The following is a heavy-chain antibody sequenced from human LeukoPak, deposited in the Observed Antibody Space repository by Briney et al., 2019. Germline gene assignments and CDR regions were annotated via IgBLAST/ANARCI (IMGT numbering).Heavy chain of an antibody. CDR1: GFTFSSCA. D-gene: IGHD3-22*01. V-gene: IGHV3-30-3*01. CDR3: ARDRDYYDSSGRHTGGY. J-gene: IGHJ4*02. CDR2: ISYDGSNK. Sequence: GGSLRLSCAASGFTFSSCAMHWVRQAPGKGLEWVAVISYDGSNKYYADSVKGRFTISRDNSKNTLYLQMNSLRAEDTAVYYCARDRDYYDSSGRHTGGYWGQGTLVTVSS.